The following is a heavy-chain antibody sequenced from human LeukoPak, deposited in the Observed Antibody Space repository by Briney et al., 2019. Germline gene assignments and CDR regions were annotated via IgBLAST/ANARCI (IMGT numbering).Heavy chain of an antibody. D-gene: IGHD5-18*01. Sequence: GRSLRLSCAASRFTFSSYAMHWVRQAPGKGLEWVAVISSDGNNYYYADSVKGRFTISRDNSKNTLYLQMNSLRAEDTVVYYCARDATRGYSYGFPFDYWGQGTLVTVSS. CDR2: ISSDGNNY. J-gene: IGHJ4*02. CDR1: RFTFSSYA. V-gene: IGHV3-30-3*01. CDR3: ARDATRGYSYGFPFDY.